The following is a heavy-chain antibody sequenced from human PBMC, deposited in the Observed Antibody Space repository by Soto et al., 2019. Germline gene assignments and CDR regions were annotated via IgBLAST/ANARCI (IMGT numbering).Heavy chain of an antibody. D-gene: IGHD1-26*01. CDR2: IWHDGSGT. V-gene: IGHV3-33*01. CDR1: GFVFTTYG. CDR3: VRDPVELRNRVRVGYFNL. Sequence: QVKLVESGGGVVQPGRSLRLSCAASGFVFTTYGMHWVRQAPGKGLEWVGVIWHDGSGTYYADDLKGRFTISRDNSKNTLFLQMDSLTVEDTAVYYCVRDPVELRNRVRVGYFNLWGRGTQVTVSS. J-gene: IGHJ2*01.